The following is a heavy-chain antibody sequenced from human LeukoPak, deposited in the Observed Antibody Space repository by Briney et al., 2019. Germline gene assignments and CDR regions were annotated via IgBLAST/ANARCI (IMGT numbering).Heavy chain of an antibody. V-gene: IGHV4-34*01. Sequence: SETLSLTCAVYGGSFSGYYWSWIRQPPGKGLEWIGEINHSGSTNYNPSLKSRVTISVDTSKNQFSLKLSSVTAADTAVYYCARGPSLYCNSTSCYGRWFDPWGQGTLVTVSS. J-gene: IGHJ5*02. CDR1: GGSFSGYY. D-gene: IGHD2-2*01. CDR3: ARGPSLYCNSTSCYGRWFDP. CDR2: INHSGST.